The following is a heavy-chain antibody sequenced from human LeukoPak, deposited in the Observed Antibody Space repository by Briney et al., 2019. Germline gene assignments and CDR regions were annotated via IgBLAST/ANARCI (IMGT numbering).Heavy chain of an antibody. J-gene: IGHJ6*02. Sequence: ASVKVSCKASGYTFTSYYMHWVRQAPGQGLEWMGIINPSGGSTRYAQKFQGRVTMTSDTSTSRVYMELSSLRSEDTAVYYCARDRLLRLQYGMDVWGQGTTVTVSS. CDR3: ARDRLLRLQYGMDV. CDR2: INPSGGST. D-gene: IGHD2/OR15-2a*01. CDR1: GYTFTSYY. V-gene: IGHV1-46*01.